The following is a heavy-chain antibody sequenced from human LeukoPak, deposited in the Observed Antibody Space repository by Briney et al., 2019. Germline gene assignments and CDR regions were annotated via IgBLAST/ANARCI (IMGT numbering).Heavy chain of an antibody. V-gene: IGHV1-69*05. J-gene: IGHJ5*02. D-gene: IGHD5-24*01. Sequence: SVKVSCKASGGTFSSYASSWVRQAPGQGLEWMGGIIPIFGTTNYAQKLQGRVTFATDKSTGTAYMELSGLRSEDTAVYYCARDVEMATIRWFDPWGQGTLVTVS. CDR1: GGTFSSYA. CDR3: ARDVEMATIRWFDP. CDR2: IIPIFGTT.